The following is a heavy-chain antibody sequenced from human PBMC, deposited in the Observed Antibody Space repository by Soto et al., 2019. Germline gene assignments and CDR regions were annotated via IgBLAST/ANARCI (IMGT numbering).Heavy chain of an antibody. CDR1: GYTFTRYT. J-gene: IGHJ5*02. CDR2: INPDNGNT. Sequence: QVQLVQSGAEVKKPGASVKISCKASGYTFTRYTMNWVRQAPGQRLEWMGWINPDNGNTKSSQKFKDRVIITRDTSASTAYMDLSSLGSEDTAVYYCARGIATGQLDPWGQGTLVTVSS. CDR3: ARGIATGQLDP. V-gene: IGHV1-3*01. D-gene: IGHD2-15*01.